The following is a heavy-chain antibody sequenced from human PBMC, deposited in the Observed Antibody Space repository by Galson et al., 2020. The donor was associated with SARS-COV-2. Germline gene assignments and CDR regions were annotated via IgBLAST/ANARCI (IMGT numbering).Heavy chain of an antibody. CDR3: ARDIIHIPQEGIAARYGYS. CDR1: GGSISSSSYY. J-gene: IGHJ4*02. D-gene: IGHD6-6*01. Sequence: SETLSLTCTVSGGSISSSSYYWGWIRQPPGKGLEWIGSIYYSGSTYYNPSLKSRVTISVDTSKNQFSLKLSSVTAADTAVYYCARDIIHIPQEGIAARYGYSWGQGTLVTVSA. V-gene: IGHV4-39*07. CDR2: IYYSGST.